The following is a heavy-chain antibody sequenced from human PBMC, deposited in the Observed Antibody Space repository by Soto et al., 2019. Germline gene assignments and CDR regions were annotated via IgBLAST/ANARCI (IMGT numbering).Heavy chain of an antibody. J-gene: IGHJ6*02. CDR2: IIPIFGTA. D-gene: IGHD3-3*01. Sequence: SVKVSCKASGGTFSSYAISWVRQAPGQGLEWMGGIIPIFGTANYAQKFQGRVTITADESTSTAYMELSSLRSEDTAVYYCARDGGTIFGVVGSHYYYYGMDVWGQGTTVTV. CDR3: ARDGGTIFGVVGSHYYYYGMDV. CDR1: GGTFSSYA. V-gene: IGHV1-69*13.